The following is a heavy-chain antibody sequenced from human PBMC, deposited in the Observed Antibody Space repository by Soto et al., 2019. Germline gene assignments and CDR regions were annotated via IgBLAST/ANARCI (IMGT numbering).Heavy chain of an antibody. J-gene: IGHJ5*02. Sequence: GGSLRLSCAASGFTFSSYAMSWVRQAPGKGLEWVSAISGSGGSTYYADSVKGRFTISRDNSKNTLYLQMNSLRAEDTAVFYCARVPWDRVPGWFDPWGQGTLVTVSS. CDR1: GFTFSSYA. CDR2: ISGSGGST. V-gene: IGHV3-23*01. CDR3: ARVPWDRVPGWFDP. D-gene: IGHD1-26*01.